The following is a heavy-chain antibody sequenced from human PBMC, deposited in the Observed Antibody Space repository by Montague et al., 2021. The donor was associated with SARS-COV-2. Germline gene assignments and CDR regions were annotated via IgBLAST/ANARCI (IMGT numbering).Heavy chain of an antibody. CDR3: VRAGGLDNRPPV. D-gene: IGHD3/OR15-3a*01. J-gene: IGHJ4*02. CDR1: GDSIMTTNW. CDR2: IYQDWST. Sequence: SETLSLTCAVSGDSIMTTNWWSWVRQPPGKGLEWIGEIYQDWSTNYNPSRKSRVTMSVGKSKNQFSLELSSVTAADTALYYCVRAGGLDNRPPVWGQGALVIVSS. V-gene: IGHV4-4*02.